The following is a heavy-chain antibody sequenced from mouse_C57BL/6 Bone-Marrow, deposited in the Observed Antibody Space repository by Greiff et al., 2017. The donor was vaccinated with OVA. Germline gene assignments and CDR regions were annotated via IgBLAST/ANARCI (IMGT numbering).Heavy chain of an antibody. CDR3: ARGYYGSSYGAMDY. D-gene: IGHD1-1*01. CDR2: ISSGGSYT. CDR1: GFTFSSYG. J-gene: IGHJ4*01. Sequence: EVMLVESGGDLVKPGGSLKLSCAASGFTFSSYGMSWVRQTPDKRLEWVATISSGGSYTYYPDSVKGRFTISRDNAKNTLYLQMSSLKSEDTAMYYCARGYYGSSYGAMDYWGQGTSVTVSS. V-gene: IGHV5-6*01.